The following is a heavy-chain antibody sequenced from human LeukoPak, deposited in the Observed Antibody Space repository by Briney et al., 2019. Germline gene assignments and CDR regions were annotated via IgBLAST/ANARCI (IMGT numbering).Heavy chain of an antibody. Sequence: GRSLRLSCAASGFTFSSYGMHWVRQAPGKGLEWVAVISYDGSNKYYADSVKGRFTISRDNSKNTLYLQMNTLRAEDTAVYYCARYCSGGRGYSGVDVWGQGTTVTVSS. D-gene: IGHD2-15*01. CDR2: ISYDGSNK. CDR1: GFTFSSYG. CDR3: ARYCSGGRGYSGVDV. J-gene: IGHJ6*02. V-gene: IGHV3-30*03.